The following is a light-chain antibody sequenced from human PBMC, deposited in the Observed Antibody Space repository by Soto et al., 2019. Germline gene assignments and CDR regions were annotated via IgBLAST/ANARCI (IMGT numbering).Light chain of an antibody. J-gene: IGKJ1*01. Sequence: DIQMTQSPSTLSACVGDRVTITCRASQSITSWLAWYQQKPGKAPKVLIYHASTLESGVPSRFSGSGSGTEFTLTISSLQPDDFATYYCQQYNSYWTFGQGTKVEIK. V-gene: IGKV1-5*01. CDR3: QQYNSYWT. CDR2: HAS. CDR1: QSITSW.